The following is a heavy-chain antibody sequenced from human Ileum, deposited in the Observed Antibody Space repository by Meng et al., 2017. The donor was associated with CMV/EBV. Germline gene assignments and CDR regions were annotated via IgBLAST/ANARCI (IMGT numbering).Heavy chain of an antibody. J-gene: IGHJ4*02. Sequence: GGSLRLSCAASGFTFSSYWMHWVRQAPGKGLVWVSRINSDGSSTSYADSVKGRFTISRDNAKNTLYLQMNSLRAEDTAVYYCAVLQDYCSSTSCYVLGDSNWGQGTLVTVSS. CDR2: INSDGSST. V-gene: IGHV3-74*01. CDR3: AVLQDYCSSTSCYVLGDSN. D-gene: IGHD2-2*01. CDR1: GFTFSSYW.